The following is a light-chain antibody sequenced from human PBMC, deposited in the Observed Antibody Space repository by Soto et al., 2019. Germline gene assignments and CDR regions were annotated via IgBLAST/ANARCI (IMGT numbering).Light chain of an antibody. Sequence: DIQMTQSPSSLSASVGDRVTITCRASQSISNYLNWYQQKPGKAPKLLIYAASSLQSGVPSRFSGRGSGTDVTLTISSLQPEDVATYPCQQSDTTLFTFGPGTNVDI. CDR3: QQSDTTLFT. CDR1: QSISNY. V-gene: IGKV1-39*01. CDR2: AAS. J-gene: IGKJ3*01.